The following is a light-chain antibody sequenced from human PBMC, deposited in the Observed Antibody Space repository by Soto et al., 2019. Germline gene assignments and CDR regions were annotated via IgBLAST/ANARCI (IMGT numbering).Light chain of an antibody. Sequence: EIVLTQSPGTVSLSPGERATLSCRASQSVSSSYLAWYQQKPGQAPRLLMYGASSRATGIPDRFSGSGSGTDFTLTISRLEPEDCAVYYCQQYGSSPRTFGQGTKGDIK. J-gene: IGKJ1*01. CDR1: QSVSSSY. CDR2: GAS. V-gene: IGKV3-20*01. CDR3: QQYGSSPRT.